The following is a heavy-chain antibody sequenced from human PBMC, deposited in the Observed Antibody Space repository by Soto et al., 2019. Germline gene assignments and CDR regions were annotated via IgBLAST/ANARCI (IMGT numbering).Heavy chain of an antibody. CDR1: GGTFSSYA. CDR2: IITIFGTA. CDR3: ARFDGRAMWIAP. J-gene: IGHJ5*02. D-gene: IGHD5-12*01. V-gene: IGHV1-69*01. Sequence: QVQMVQSGAAVKKPGSSVKVSCKASGGTFSSYAISWVRQAPGQGLEWMGGIITIFGTANYAQKCQGRVTITADESTSTAYMELSSLRSEDPAVYYCARFDGRAMWIAPLGQGTLVTV.